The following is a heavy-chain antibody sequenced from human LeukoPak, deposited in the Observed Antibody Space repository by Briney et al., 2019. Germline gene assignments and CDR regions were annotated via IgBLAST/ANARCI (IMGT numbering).Heavy chain of an antibody. CDR2: INHSGST. Sequence: SETLSLTCAVYGGSFSGYYWSWIRQPPGKGLEWIGEINHSGSTNYNPSLKSRVTISVDTSKNQFSLKLSSVTAADTAVYYCARQGGLLYHVEYYFDYWGQGTLVTVSS. J-gene: IGHJ4*02. CDR1: GGSFSGYY. V-gene: IGHV4-34*01. D-gene: IGHD3-3*01. CDR3: ARQGGLLYHVEYYFDY.